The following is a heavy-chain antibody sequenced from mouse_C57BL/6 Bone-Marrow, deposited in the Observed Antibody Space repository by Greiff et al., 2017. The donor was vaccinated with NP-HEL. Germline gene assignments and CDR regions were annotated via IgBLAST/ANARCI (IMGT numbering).Heavy chain of an antibody. D-gene: IGHD2-2*01. CDR2: INPSSGYT. J-gene: IGHJ2*01. Sequence: QVQLQHSGAELAKPGASVKLSCKASGYTFTSYWMHWVKQRPGQGLEWIGYINPSSGYTKYNQKFKDKATLTADKSSSTAYMQLSSLTYEDSAVYYCARGRLRRGDYFDYGGQGTTLTVSS. V-gene: IGHV1-7*01. CDR1: GYTFTSYW. CDR3: ARGRLRRGDYFDY.